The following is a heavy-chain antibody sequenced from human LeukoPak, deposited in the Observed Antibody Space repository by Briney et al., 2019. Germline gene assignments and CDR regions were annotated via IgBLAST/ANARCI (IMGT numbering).Heavy chain of an antibody. CDR2: ISGSGGST. CDR3: AKVIGYSGYDWGYFDY. V-gene: IGHV3-23*01. D-gene: IGHD5-12*01. CDR1: GFTFSSYA. Sequence: PGGSLRLSCAASGFTFSSYAMSWVRQAPGKGLEWVSAISGSGGSTYYADSVKGRFTISRDNSKNTLYLQMNSLRAEDTAVYYCAKVIGYSGYDWGYFDYWGQGTLVTVSS. J-gene: IGHJ4*02.